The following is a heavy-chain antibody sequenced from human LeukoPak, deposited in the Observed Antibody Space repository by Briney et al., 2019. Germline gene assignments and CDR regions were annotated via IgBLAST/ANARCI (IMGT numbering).Heavy chain of an antibody. Sequence: SETLSLTCTVSGGSISSSSYYWGWIRQPSGKGLEWIGSIYYSGSTYYNPSLKSRVTISVDTSKNQFSLKLSSVTAADTAVYYCARVIRYGYVVNNWFDPWGQGTLVTVSS. D-gene: IGHD5-12*01. CDR1: GGSISSSSYY. CDR3: ARVIRYGYVVNNWFDP. CDR2: IYYSGST. V-gene: IGHV4-39*07. J-gene: IGHJ5*02.